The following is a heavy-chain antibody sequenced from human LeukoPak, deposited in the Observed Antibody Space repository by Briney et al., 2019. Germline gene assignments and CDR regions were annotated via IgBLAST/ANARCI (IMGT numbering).Heavy chain of an antibody. Sequence: PGGSLRLSCAASGFTFTNAWMNWVRQAPGKGLEWVGRIKSKADGETIDYAAPVKGRFTFSRDDSKNMLYLQMNSLKSEDTAVYYCSTLTSRGLSDSWGQGTLVTVSS. CDR1: GFTFTNAW. D-gene: IGHD1-20*01. J-gene: IGHJ4*02. V-gene: IGHV3-15*07. CDR2: IKSKADGETI. CDR3: STLTSRGLSDS.